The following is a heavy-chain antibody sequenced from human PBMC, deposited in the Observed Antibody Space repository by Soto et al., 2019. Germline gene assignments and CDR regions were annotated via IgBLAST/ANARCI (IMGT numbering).Heavy chain of an antibody. CDR3: ARLLVCTGGDGFDI. D-gene: IGHD6-6*01. Sequence: QVRPQEGVPGLVKPSHTLSLTCSVSGGSITTGCRYWIWIRQLQGKCLDCIGEIYYSGHTYYNASLKSRVTISVEAAKNQCSLKLSSVTAADPAVYYCARLLVCTGGDGFDIWGQGRLVNVS. CDR2: IYYSGHT. CDR1: GGSITTGCRY. V-gene: IGHV4-31*02. J-gene: IGHJ3*02.